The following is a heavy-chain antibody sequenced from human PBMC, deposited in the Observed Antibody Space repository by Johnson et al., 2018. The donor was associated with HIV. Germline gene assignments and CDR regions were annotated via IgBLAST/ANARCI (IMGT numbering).Heavy chain of an antibody. CDR3: AKGAIAAAGPDAFDI. D-gene: IGHD6-13*01. J-gene: IGHJ3*02. CDR1: GFTVSSNY. CDR2: IYSGGST. V-gene: IGHV3-66*01. Sequence: VKLVESGGGLVQPGGSLRLSCAASGFTVSSNYMSWVRQAPGKGLELVSVIYSGGSTYYADSVTGRFTISRDNSKNTLYLKINSLRAEDTAVYYCAKGAIAAAGPDAFDIWGQGTMVTVSS.